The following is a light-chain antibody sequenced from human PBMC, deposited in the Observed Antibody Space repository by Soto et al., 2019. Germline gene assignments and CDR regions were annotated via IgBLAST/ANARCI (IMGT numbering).Light chain of an antibody. V-gene: IGKV3-20*01. CDR3: QQYGSPIT. CDR1: QSVSSTY. J-gene: IGKJ5*01. CDR2: EAS. Sequence: EIVLTQSPGTLSLSPGERATLSCRASQSVSSTYLAWYQQKPGQAPRLLIYEASIRATGIPDRFSGSGSGTDFTLTISRLEPEDFAVYYCQQYGSPITFGQGTRLEIK.